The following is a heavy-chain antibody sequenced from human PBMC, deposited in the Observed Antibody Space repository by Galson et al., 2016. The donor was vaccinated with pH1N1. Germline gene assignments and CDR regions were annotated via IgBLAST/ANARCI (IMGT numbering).Heavy chain of an antibody. CDR2: ISGSGGRK. D-gene: IGHD4-17*01. Sequence: RLSCAASGSNSDYNMNWVRLAPGKGLEWVSSISGSGGRKHYADSVQGRFIISRDNSKNTLYLQMNSLRAGDTALYFCAKGGYGDYGLDVFDIWGQGTMVIFSS. CDR3: AKGGYGDYGLDVFDI. CDR1: GSNSDYN. J-gene: IGHJ3*02. V-gene: IGHV3-23*01.